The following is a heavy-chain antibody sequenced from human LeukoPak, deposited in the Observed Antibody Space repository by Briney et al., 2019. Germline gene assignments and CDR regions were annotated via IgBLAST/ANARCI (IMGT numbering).Heavy chain of an antibody. CDR1: GFTFSSHY. V-gene: IGHV3-74*01. CDR2: INPDGSST. Sequence: GGSLRLSCAASGFTFSSHYMNWVRQAPGKGLVWVSRINPDGSSTSYADSVKGRFTVSRDNAKNTLYLQMSSLSPEDTAIYYRTRHGLSPHDNWGQGTLVTVSS. J-gene: IGHJ4*02. D-gene: IGHD3-22*01. CDR3: TRHGLSPHDN.